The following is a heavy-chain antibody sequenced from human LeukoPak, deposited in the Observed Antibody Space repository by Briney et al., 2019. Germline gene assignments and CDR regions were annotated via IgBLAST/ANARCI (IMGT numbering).Heavy chain of an antibody. Sequence: GGSLRLSCAASGFTFNNYGMHWVRQAPGKGLEWVAFIRYDGSNKYYADSVKGRFTISRDNSKNTLYLQMNSLRAEDTAVYYCAKVDPYYYDSSDPWDYWGQGTLVTVSS. D-gene: IGHD3-22*01. V-gene: IGHV3-30*02. J-gene: IGHJ4*02. CDR2: IRYDGSNK. CDR3: AKVDPYYYDSSDPWDY. CDR1: GFTFNNYG.